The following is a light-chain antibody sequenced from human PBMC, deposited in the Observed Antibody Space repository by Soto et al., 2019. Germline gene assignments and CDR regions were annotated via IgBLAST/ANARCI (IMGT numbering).Light chain of an antibody. Sequence: QSVLTQPPSVSAAPGQTVTISCSGNRSNIGRNYVSWYQQVPGAPPKLLIYDNTQRPSGVPDRFSGSRSGTSATLGISGLQTGDEANYFCATWDVNLGPGWLFGGGTKLTVL. CDR3: ATWDVNLGPGWL. CDR2: DNT. CDR1: RSNIGRNY. V-gene: IGLV1-51*01. J-gene: IGLJ3*02.